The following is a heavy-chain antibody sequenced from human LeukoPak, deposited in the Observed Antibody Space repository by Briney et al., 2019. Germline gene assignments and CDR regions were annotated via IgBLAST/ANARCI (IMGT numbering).Heavy chain of an antibody. Sequence: SETLSLTCTVSGGSISRYYWTWIRQPPGKGLEWIGYIYYSGSTNYNPSLKSRLTISVDTSKNQVSLKLTSVTAADTAVYYCARDGGSGFDYWGLGTLVTVPS. D-gene: IGHD3-10*01. CDR2: IYYSGST. CDR1: GGSISRYY. J-gene: IGHJ4*02. CDR3: ARDGGSGFDY. V-gene: IGHV4-59*01.